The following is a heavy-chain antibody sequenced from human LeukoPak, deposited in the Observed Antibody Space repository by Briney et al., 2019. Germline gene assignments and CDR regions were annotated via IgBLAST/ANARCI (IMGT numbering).Heavy chain of an antibody. CDR3: AGDSRKDDAFDI. CDR1: GGSFSGYY. J-gene: IGHJ3*02. V-gene: IGHV4-34*01. Sequence: SETLSLTCAVHGGSFSGYYWSWIRQPPGKGLEWIGEINHSGSTNYNPSLKSRVTISVDTSKNQFSLKLSSVTAADTAVYYCAGDSRKDDAFDIWGQGTMVTVSS. D-gene: IGHD3-22*01. CDR2: INHSGST.